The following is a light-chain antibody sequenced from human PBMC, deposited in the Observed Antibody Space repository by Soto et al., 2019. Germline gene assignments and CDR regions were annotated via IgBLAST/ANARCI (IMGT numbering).Light chain of an antibody. J-gene: IGLJ1*01. V-gene: IGLV2-14*01. CDR1: SSDVGGYNL. Sequence: QSALTQPASVSGSPGQSITISCTGTSSDVGGYNLVSWYQQYPDKAPKLMIFDVNTRPSGVSNRFSGSKSGKTASLTISGLQAEDEDDYYCSSYKSSSTLPYVFGTGTKLTVL. CDR3: SSYKSSSTLPYV. CDR2: DVN.